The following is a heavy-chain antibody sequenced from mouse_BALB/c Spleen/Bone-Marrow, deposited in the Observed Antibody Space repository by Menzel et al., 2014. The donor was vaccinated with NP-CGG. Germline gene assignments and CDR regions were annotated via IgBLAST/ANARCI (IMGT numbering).Heavy chain of an antibody. V-gene: IGHV1S81*02. CDR3: SRGRRDALDY. CDR2: INPSNGGT. J-gene: IGHJ4*01. Sequence: GAELVKPGASVKSSCKASGYTFTSYYMYWVKQRPGQGLEWFGEINPSNGGTNFNEKFKNKATLTVDKSSSTAYMQLSSLTSEDSAVYYCSRGRRDALDYWGQGTSVTVSS. CDR1: GYTFTSYY.